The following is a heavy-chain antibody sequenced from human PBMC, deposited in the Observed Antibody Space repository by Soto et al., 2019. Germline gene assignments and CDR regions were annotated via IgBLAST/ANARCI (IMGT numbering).Heavy chain of an antibody. CDR3: ARGNGSGSYYTLDY. D-gene: IGHD3-10*01. Sequence: PSETLSLTCAVSGGSISSSNWWSWVRQPPGKGLEWIGEMYHSGSTNYNPSLKSRVTISVDTSKNQFSLKLSSVTAADTAVYYCARGNGSGSYYTLDYWGQGTLVTVSS. CDR2: MYHSGST. CDR1: GGSISSSNW. J-gene: IGHJ4*02. V-gene: IGHV4-4*02.